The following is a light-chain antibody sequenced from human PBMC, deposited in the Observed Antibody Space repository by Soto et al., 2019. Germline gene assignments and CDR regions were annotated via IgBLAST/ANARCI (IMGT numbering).Light chain of an antibody. CDR3: KQSKTFPLP. V-gene: IGKV1-12*01. CDR2: AAS. J-gene: IGKJ4*01. Sequence: DIQSTQSPCSLSASFGDIVTITCRASQAIDRWLAWYQQKPGKAPKVLIYAASNLRSGVPSRFSGSGSGIDFSLTISSLQPEDLATYYCKQSKTFPLPFGGGTKVDIK. CDR1: QAIDRW.